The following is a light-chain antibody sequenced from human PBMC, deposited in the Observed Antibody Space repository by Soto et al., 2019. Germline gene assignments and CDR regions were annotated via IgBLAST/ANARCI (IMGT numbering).Light chain of an antibody. V-gene: IGKV3-20*01. J-gene: IGKJ2*01. Sequence: ELVLTQSPGTLSLSPGERATLSCRASQSVSSTYIAWYQQNPGQAPRLLIYGASSRATGIPYRFSGSGSGTDFTLTNSRLEPEDFAVYFCQQYGRSPPFTFGQGTKVEIK. CDR1: QSVSSTY. CDR3: QQYGRSPPFT. CDR2: GAS.